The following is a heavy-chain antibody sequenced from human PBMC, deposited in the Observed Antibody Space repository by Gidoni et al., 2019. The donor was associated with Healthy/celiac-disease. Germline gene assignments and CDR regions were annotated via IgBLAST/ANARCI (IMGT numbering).Heavy chain of an antibody. V-gene: IGHV1-2*02. Sequence: QVQLVQSGAEGKKPGASVKVSCKASGYTFTGYYMHWVRQAPGQGLEWMGWLNPNSGGTNYAQKFQGRVTMTRDTSISTAYMELSRLRSDDTAVYYCARGGYCSGGSCPGAFDYWGQGTLVTVSS. J-gene: IGHJ4*02. CDR1: GYTFTGYY. CDR3: ARGGYCSGGSCPGAFDY. CDR2: LNPNSGGT. D-gene: IGHD2-15*01.